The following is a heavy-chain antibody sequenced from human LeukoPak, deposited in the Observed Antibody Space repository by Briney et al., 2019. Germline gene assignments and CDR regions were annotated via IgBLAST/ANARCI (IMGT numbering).Heavy chain of an antibody. CDR3: ATKGTVAPGY. V-gene: IGHV3-7*01. J-gene: IGHJ4*02. D-gene: IGHD6-19*01. CDR2: VKQDGSEK. Sequence: GGSLRLSCAASGFTFTKYRMIWVRQAPGGGRELVANVKQDGSEKFYVDSVKGRFTITRDNAKNSLYLQMSSLRAEDTAVYYCATKGTVAPGYWGQGTLVTVSS. CDR1: GFTFTKYR.